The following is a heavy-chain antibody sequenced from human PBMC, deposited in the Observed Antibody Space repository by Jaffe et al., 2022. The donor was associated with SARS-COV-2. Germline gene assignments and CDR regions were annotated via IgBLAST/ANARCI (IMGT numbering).Heavy chain of an antibody. CDR3: ARDEASSSPGWYFDL. D-gene: IGHD6-6*01. Sequence: QVQLQESGPGLVKPSQTLSLTCTVSGGSISSGSYYWSWIRQPAGKGLEWIGRIYTSGSTNYNPSLKSRVTISVDTSKNQFSLKLSSVTAADTAVYYCARDEASSSPGWYFDLWGRGTLVTVSS. J-gene: IGHJ2*01. V-gene: IGHV4-61*02. CDR1: GGSISSGSYY. CDR2: IYTSGST.